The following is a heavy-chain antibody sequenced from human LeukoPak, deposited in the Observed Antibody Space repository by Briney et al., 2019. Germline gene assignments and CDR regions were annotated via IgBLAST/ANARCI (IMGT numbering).Heavy chain of an antibody. CDR3: AKDTYYYYGSGTAFDY. J-gene: IGHJ4*02. CDR1: GFTFSSYA. V-gene: IGHV3-23*01. Sequence: GGSLRLSCAASGFTFSSYAISWVRQAPGKGLEWVSAISGSGGSTYYADSVKGRFTISRDNSKNTQYLPMNRLRAEDTAVYYCAKDTYYYYGSGTAFDYWGQGTLVTVSS. CDR2: ISGSGGST. D-gene: IGHD3-10*01.